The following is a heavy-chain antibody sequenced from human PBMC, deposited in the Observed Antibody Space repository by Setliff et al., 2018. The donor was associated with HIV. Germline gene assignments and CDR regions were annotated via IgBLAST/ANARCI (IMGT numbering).Heavy chain of an antibody. D-gene: IGHD6-19*01. CDR2: ISTYSDET. CDR3: ARLGSGWSDSYYYAMDI. Sequence: ASVKVSCKPSGYTFTTYGISWVRQAPGQGLEWMGWISTYSDETSSSQNRQGRLTMTTDTSTGTAYMELRSLRSDDTAVYFCARLGSGWSDSYYYAMDIWGQGTTVTVSS. V-gene: IGHV1-18*01. J-gene: IGHJ6*02. CDR1: GYTFTTYG.